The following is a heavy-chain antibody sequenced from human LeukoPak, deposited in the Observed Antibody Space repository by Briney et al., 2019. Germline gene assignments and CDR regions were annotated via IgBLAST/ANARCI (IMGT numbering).Heavy chain of an antibody. CDR3: ARYANSPYYYYAMDV. V-gene: IGHV4-59*12. J-gene: IGHJ6*02. D-gene: IGHD4/OR15-4a*01. Sequence: SEALSLTCTVSGGSIIGYYLSWIRQPPGKGLEWIGSIYYSGSTNYNPSLKSRVTISVETSKNQFSLKLSSVTAADTAVYYCARYANSPYYYYAMDVWGQGTTVTVSS. CDR2: IYYSGST. CDR1: GGSIIGYY.